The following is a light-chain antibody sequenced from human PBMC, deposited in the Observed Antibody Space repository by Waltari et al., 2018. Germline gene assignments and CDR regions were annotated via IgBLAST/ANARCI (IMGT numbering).Light chain of an antibody. CDR1: TVAKQY. J-gene: IGLJ1*01. Sequence: SHELTQPPSVSVSPGPTARITCSGDTVAKQYVYWYQHKPGQAPVLLIYKDTERPSGIPDRFSGSSSGTSVTLTISGVQAEDEADYYCQLADSTVTYVFGPGTKVIVL. V-gene: IGLV3-25*03. CDR2: KDT. CDR3: QLADSTVTYV.